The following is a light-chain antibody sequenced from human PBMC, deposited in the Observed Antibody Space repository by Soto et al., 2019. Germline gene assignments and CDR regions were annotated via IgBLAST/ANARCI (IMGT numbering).Light chain of an antibody. V-gene: IGKV1-5*03. J-gene: IGKJ5*01. CDR1: QTISSW. CDR2: KAS. CDR3: QQYNSYSIT. Sequence: DIQMTQSPSTLSATVGDRDTIPCRASQTISSWLAWYQQKPGKAPKLLIYKASSLESGVPSRFSGSGSGTEFTLTISSLQPDDFATYYCQQYNSYSITFGQGTRLEI.